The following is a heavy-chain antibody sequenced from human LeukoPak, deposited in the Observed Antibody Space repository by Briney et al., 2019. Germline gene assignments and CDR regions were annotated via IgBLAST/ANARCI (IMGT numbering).Heavy chain of an antibody. J-gene: IGHJ4*02. V-gene: IGHV1-2*02. CDR2: INPNSGGT. CDR3: ARGVPSTPSLVRGANQGFYFFDY. Sequence: ASVKVSCKASGYTFTGYYMHWVRQAPGQGLEWMGWINPNSGGTNYAQKFQGRVTMTRDTSISTAYMELSRLRSDDTAVYYCARGVPSTPSLVRGANQGFYFFDYWGQGSLVVVSS. CDR1: GYTFTGYY. D-gene: IGHD3-10*01.